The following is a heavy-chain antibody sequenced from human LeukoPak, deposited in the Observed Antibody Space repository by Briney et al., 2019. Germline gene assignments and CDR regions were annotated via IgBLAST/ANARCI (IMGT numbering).Heavy chain of an antibody. CDR3: ARDRGYGDAPLGY. Sequence: SVKVSYKASVCTFSSYAISWVRQAPGQGLEWMGGIIPIFGTANYAQKFQGRVTITADESTSTAYMELSSLRSEDTAVYYCARDRGYGDAPLGYWGQGTLVTVSS. CDR2: IIPIFGTA. J-gene: IGHJ4*02. V-gene: IGHV1-69*01. CDR1: VCTFSSYA. D-gene: IGHD4-17*01.